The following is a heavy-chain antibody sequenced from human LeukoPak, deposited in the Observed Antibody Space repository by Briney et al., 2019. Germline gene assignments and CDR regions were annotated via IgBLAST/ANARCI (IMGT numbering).Heavy chain of an antibody. J-gene: IGHJ4*02. V-gene: IGHV3-30*01. D-gene: IGHD1-14*01. CDR2: ISYDGSNK. Sequence: GGSLRLSCAASGFTFSSYATHWVRQAPGKGLEWVAVISYDGSNKYYADSVKGRFTISRDNSKNTLYLQVNSLRAEDTAVYYCARDIGKSYVFDYWGQGTLVTVSS. CDR3: ARDIGKSYVFDY. CDR1: GFTFSSYA.